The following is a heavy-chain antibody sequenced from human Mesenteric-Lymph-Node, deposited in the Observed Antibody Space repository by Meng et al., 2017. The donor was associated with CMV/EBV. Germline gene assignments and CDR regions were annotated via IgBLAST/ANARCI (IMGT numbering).Heavy chain of an antibody. D-gene: IGHD3-3*01. CDR1: GFTFSSHA. CDR2: ITASGGST. J-gene: IGHJ6*02. Sequence: GESLKISCVASGFTFSSHAMSWVRQAPGKGLEWVSGITASGGSTYYADSVKGRFIISRDNSKNTLYLQMNSLRAEDTAVYYCAGAPSYDFWSGYYRDYYYYGMDVWGQGTTVTVSS. V-gene: IGHV3-23*01. CDR3: AGAPSYDFWSGYYRDYYYYGMDV.